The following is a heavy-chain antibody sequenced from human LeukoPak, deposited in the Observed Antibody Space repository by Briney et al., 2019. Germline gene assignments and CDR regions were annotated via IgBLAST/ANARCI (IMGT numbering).Heavy chain of an antibody. CDR1: GGSFSGYY. CDR2: INHSGST. CDR3: ARFPPYYGDGGY. V-gene: IGHV4-34*01. J-gene: IGHJ4*02. D-gene: IGHD4-17*01. Sequence: KASETLSLTCAVYGGSFSGYYWSWIRQPPEKGLEWIGEINHSGSTNYNPSLKSRVTISVDTSKNQFSLKLSSVTASDTAVYYCARFPPYYGDGGYWGQGTLVTVSS.